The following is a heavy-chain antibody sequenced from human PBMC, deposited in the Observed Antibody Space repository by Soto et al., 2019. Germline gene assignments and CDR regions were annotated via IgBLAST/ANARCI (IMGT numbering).Heavy chain of an antibody. Sequence: QVQLVQSGAEVKKPGSSVKVSCTASGTTFNTFAISWVRQAPGQGLEWMGGIIPVLGPAFYSQKFQGRVTITEDKSTTTAYLELSSLRSEDTAVYYCARAAKRYFDKWGQGTLVTVSS. CDR3: ARAAKRYFDK. CDR2: IIPVLGPA. CDR1: GTTFNTFA. V-gene: IGHV1-69*06. J-gene: IGHJ4*02.